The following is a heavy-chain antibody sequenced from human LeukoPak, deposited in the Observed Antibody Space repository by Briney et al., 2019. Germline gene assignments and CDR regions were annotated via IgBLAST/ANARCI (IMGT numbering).Heavy chain of an antibody. V-gene: IGHV3-7*01. CDR3: ERDTSPSYRSIYFDALDM. CDR1: AFTFRSDW. D-gene: IGHD6-13*01. Sequence: PGGSLRLSCATSAFTFRSDWMTWVRQAPGKGLEWVANINHDGSKKHYVDSVKGRLTISRDNTENSLFMQLNSLRAEDTAMYYCERDTSPSYRSIYFDALDMWGQGTMVTVSS. J-gene: IGHJ3*02. CDR2: INHDGSKK.